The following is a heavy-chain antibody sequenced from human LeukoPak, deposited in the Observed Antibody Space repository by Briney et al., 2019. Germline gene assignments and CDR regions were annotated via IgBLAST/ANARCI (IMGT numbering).Heavy chain of an antibody. CDR3: ARDRSSSWYIYAFDI. D-gene: IGHD6-13*01. CDR1: GGSISSYC. V-gene: IGHV4-4*07. CDR2: IYTSGST. J-gene: IGHJ3*02. Sequence: PSETLSLTCTVSGGSISSYCWSWIRQPAGKGLEWIGRIYTSGSTNYNPSLKSRVTMSVDTSKNQFSLKLSSVTAADTAVYYCARDRSSSWYIYAFDIWGQGTMVTVSS.